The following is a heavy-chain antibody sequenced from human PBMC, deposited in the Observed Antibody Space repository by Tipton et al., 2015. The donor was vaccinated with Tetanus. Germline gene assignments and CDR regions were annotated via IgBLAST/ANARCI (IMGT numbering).Heavy chain of an antibody. Sequence: TLSLTCIVSGGSIISYYWSWIRQPAGKGLEWIGRVYSSGSTHYNPSLKSRVTMSLDTSKKQFSLSLNSVTAADTAVYFCARGVWFGPGPRYYFDYWGQGTLVTVSS. D-gene: IGHD3-10*01. J-gene: IGHJ4*02. CDR3: ARGVWFGPGPRYYFDY. CDR2: VYSSGST. V-gene: IGHV4-4*07. CDR1: GGSIISYY.